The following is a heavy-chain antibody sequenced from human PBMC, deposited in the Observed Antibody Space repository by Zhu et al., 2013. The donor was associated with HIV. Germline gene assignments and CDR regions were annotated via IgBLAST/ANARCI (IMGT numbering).Heavy chain of an antibody. V-gene: IGHV1-18*04. Sequence: QVQLVQSGAEVKKPGASVKVSCKASGYTFTSYGISWVRQAPGQGLEWMGWISAYNGNTNYAQKLQGRVTMTTDTSTSTAYMELRSLRSDDTAVYYCARVRLNSGSYYPLTNYFDYWGRGTRGHRLL. D-gene: IGHD1-26*01. CDR3: ARVRLNSGSYYPLTNYFDY. CDR1: GYTFTSYG. CDR2: ISAYNGNT. J-gene: IGHJ4*01.